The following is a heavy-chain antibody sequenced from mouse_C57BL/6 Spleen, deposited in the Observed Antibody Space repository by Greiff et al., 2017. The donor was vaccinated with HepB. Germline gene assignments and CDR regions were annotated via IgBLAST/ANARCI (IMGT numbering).Heavy chain of an antibody. V-gene: IGHV3-6*01. J-gene: IGHJ1*03. D-gene: IGHD4-1*01. Sequence: EVKLVESGPGLVKPSQSLSLTCSVPGYSITSGYYWNWIRQFPGNKLEWMGYISYDGSNNYNPSLKNRISITRDTSKNQFFLKLNSVTTEDTATYYCAREGFNWDVRYFDVWGTGTTVTVSS. CDR3: AREGFNWDVRYFDV. CDR2: ISYDGSN. CDR1: GYSITSGYY.